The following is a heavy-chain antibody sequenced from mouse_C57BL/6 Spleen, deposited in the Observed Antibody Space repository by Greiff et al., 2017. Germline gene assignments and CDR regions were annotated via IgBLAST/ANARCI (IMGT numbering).Heavy chain of an antibody. J-gene: IGHJ3*01. Sequence: EVQLQQSGTVLARPGASVKMSCKTSGYTFTSSWMHWVKQRPGQGLEWIGAIYPGNSDTSYNQKFKGKAKLTAVTSASTAYMELSSLTNEDSAVYYCTRDGSSYGTWFAYWGQGTLVTVSA. CDR3: TRDGSSYGTWFAY. D-gene: IGHD1-1*01. CDR2: IYPGNSDT. V-gene: IGHV1-5*01. CDR1: GYTFTSSW.